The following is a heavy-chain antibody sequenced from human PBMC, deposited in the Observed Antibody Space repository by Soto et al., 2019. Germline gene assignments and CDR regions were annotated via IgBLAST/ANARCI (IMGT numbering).Heavy chain of an antibody. CDR3: ARDPYGYVVVPAAPDY. CDR2: ISGSGGST. CDR1: GFTFSSYA. D-gene: IGHD2-2*01. V-gene: IGHV3-23*01. J-gene: IGHJ4*02. Sequence: PGGSLRLSCAASGFTFSSYAMSWVRQAPGKGLEWVSAISGSGGSTYYADSVRGRFTISRDNSKNTLYLQMNSLRAEDTAVYYCARDPYGYVVVPAAPDYWGQGTLVTVSS.